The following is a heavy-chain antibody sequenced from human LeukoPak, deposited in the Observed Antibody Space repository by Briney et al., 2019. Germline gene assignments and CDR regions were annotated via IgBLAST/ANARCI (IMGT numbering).Heavy chain of an antibody. D-gene: IGHD1-1*01. CDR2: IKQDGSEK. J-gene: IGHJ4*02. CDR3: ARLGATGSRWATRLAHFDY. V-gene: IGHV3-7*01. Sequence: PGGSLRLSCAASGFTFSSYWMSWVRQAPGKGLEWVANIKQDGSEKYYVDSVKGRFTISRDNAKNSLYLQMNSLRAEDAAVYYCARLGATGSRWATRLAHFDYWGQGTLVTVSS. CDR1: GFTFSSYW.